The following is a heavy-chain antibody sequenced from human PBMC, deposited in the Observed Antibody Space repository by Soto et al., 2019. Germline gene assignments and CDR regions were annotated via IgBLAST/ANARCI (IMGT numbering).Heavy chain of an antibody. V-gene: IGHV1-69*13. CDR2: IIPIFGTA. CDR3: ARSVLRYFDWFPISDY. J-gene: IGHJ4*02. D-gene: IGHD3-9*01. Sequence: SVKVSCKAPGGTFSSYAISWVRQAPGQGLEWMGGIIPIFGTANYAQKFQGRVTITADESTSTAYMELSSLRSEDTAVYYCARSVLRYFDWFPISDYWGQGTLVTVSS. CDR1: GGTFSSYA.